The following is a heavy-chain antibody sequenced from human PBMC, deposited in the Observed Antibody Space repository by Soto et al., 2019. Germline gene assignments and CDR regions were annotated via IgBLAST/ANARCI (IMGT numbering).Heavy chain of an antibody. D-gene: IGHD6-13*01. J-gene: IGHJ4*02. Sequence: SETLSLTCTVSGGSISSGGYYWSWIRQHPGKGLEWIGYIYYSGSTYYNPSLKSRVTISVDTSKNQFSLKLSSVTAADTAVYYCARVEAAPGTYYFDYWGQGTLVTVSS. V-gene: IGHV4-31*03. CDR3: ARVEAAPGTYYFDY. CDR1: GGSISSGGYY. CDR2: IYYSGST.